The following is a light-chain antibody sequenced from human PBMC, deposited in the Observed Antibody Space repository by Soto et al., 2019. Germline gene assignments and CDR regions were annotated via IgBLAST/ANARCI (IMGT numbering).Light chain of an antibody. Sequence: EIVLTQSPGTLSLSPGERATLSCRASQSVSSSYLAWYQQKPGQAPRLLIYGASSRATGITDRFSGSGSGTDFTLTISRLEPEDFVVYYCQQYGSSPPTFGQGTKVEIK. J-gene: IGKJ1*01. CDR2: GAS. CDR1: QSVSSSY. V-gene: IGKV3-20*01. CDR3: QQYGSSPPT.